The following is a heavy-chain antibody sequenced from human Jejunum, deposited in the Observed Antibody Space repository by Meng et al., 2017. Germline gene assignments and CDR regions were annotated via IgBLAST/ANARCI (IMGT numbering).Heavy chain of an antibody. V-gene: IGHV1-46*01. CDR3: ARDGSAAGEMTSYYYNYCMDV. D-gene: IGHD3-16*01. J-gene: IGHJ6*02. CDR2: INPSGGSP. Sequence: ASVKVSCKASGYTFTNYYMHWVRQAPGQGLEWMGIINPSGGSPSYAQNFQGRVTMTRDTSTRTVYMELSSLRSEDTAMYYCARDGSAAGEMTSYYYNYCMDVWGQGTTVTVSS. CDR1: GYTFTNYY.